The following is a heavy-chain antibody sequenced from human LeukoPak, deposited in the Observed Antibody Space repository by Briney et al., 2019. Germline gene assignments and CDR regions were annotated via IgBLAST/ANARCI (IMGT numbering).Heavy chain of an antibody. CDR3: ARDLRGSYRFDY. Sequence: PSETLSLTCTVSGGSISSSSYYWGWIRQPPGKGLEWIGSIYYSGSTYYNPSLKSRVTISVDTSKNQFSLKLSSVTAADTAVYYCARDLRGSYRFDYWGQGTLVTVSS. D-gene: IGHD1-26*01. CDR1: GGSISSSSYY. CDR2: IYYSGST. V-gene: IGHV4-39*07. J-gene: IGHJ4*02.